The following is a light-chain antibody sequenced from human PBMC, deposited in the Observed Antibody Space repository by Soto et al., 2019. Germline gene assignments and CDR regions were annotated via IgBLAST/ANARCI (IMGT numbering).Light chain of an antibody. Sequence: EIVMTQSPATLSVSPGERATLSCRASQSVSSNLAWYQQKPGQAPRLLIYHTSNRATGIPARFSGSGSGTDFTLTISSLEPEDFAVYYCQQYGSSPRTFGQGTKVDI. V-gene: IGKV3D-15*01. J-gene: IGKJ1*01. CDR3: QQYGSSPRT. CDR2: HTS. CDR1: QSVSSN.